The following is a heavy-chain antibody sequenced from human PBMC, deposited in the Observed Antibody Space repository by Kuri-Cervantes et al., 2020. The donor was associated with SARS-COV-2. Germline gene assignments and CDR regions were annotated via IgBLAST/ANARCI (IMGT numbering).Heavy chain of an antibody. D-gene: IGHD3-9*01. V-gene: IGHV4-34*01. CDR2: INHSGST. CDR3: ARHYDILTGRLLGGFDY. J-gene: IGHJ4*02. Sequence: GSLRLSCAVYGGSFSGYYWSWIRQPPGKGLEWIGGINHSGSTNYNPSLKSRVTISVDTSKNQFSLKLSSVTAADTAVYYCARHYDILTGRLLGGFDYWGQGTLVTVSS. CDR1: GGSFSGYY.